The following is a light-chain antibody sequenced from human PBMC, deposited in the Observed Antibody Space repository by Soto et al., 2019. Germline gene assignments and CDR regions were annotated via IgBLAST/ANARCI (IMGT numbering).Light chain of an antibody. CDR1: QSVSSN. J-gene: IGKJ5*01. V-gene: IGKV3-15*01. Sequence: EIVMTQSPATLSVSPGERATLSCRASQSVSSNLAWYQQKPGQAPRLLIYGASTRATRIPARFSGSGSGTEFTLTISSLQSEYFAVYYCQQYNNWLITFGQGTRLEIK. CDR2: GAS. CDR3: QQYNNWLIT.